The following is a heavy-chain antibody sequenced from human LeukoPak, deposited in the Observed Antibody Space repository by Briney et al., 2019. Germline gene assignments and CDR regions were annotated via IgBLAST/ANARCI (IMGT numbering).Heavy chain of an antibody. D-gene: IGHD3-16*01. CDR2: INQDGSEK. Sequence: GGSLRLSCEASGFRFGGFWMNWVRQAPGKGPERVANINQDGSEKLYVDSVKGRFTISRDNAKNSLYLQMNSLRVEDAAVYYCTRDVREAYDIWGHGTMVTVSS. V-gene: IGHV3-7*01. J-gene: IGHJ3*02. CDR3: TRDVREAYDI. CDR1: GFRFGGFW.